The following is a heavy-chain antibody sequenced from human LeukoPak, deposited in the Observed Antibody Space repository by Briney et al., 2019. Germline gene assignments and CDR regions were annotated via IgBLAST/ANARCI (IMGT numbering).Heavy chain of an antibody. CDR3: ARDWSGYGSGSYYNPISMDV. J-gene: IGHJ6*04. V-gene: IGHV3-21*01. CDR1: GFTFSSYG. Sequence: GGSLRLSCAASGFTFSSYGMNWVRQAPGKGLEWVSSISSSSSYIYYADSVKGRFTISRDNAKNSLYLQMNSLRAEDTAVYYCARDWSGYGSGSYYNPISMDVWGKGTTVTVSS. D-gene: IGHD3-10*01. CDR2: ISSSSSYI.